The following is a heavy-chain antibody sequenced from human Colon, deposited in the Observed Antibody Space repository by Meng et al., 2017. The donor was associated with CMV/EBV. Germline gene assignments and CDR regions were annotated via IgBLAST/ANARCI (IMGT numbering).Heavy chain of an antibody. CDR2: IYGNNTT. Sequence: GESLKISCAASGFSVSSNYMNWVRQAPGKGLEWVSVIYGNNTTHYADSVKGRFTISRDSSKNIVFLQMNNLRGEDTAVYFCARDPWDPIVGILYGLDVWGQGTTVTVSS. CDR3: ARDPWDPIVGILYGLDV. CDR1: GFSVSSNY. V-gene: IGHV3-66*03. D-gene: IGHD2/OR15-2a*01. J-gene: IGHJ6*02.